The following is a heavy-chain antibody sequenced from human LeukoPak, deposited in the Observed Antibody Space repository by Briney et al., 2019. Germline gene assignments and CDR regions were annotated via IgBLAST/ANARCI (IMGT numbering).Heavy chain of an antibody. D-gene: IGHD3-3*01. CDR2: INSDGSTT. Sequence: SGGSLRLSCAAFGFTFSDYWMHWFRQAPGKGLVWVSRINSDGSTTSYADSVKGRFTISRDNAKNTLYLQMNSLRGEDTAVYYCARYFDFWSAIDYWGQGTLVTVSS. CDR1: GFTFSDYW. CDR3: ARYFDFWSAIDY. V-gene: IGHV3-74*01. J-gene: IGHJ4*02.